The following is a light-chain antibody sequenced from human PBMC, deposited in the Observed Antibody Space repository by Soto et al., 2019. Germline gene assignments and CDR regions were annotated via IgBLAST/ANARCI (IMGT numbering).Light chain of an antibody. CDR3: CSYAGGYTHAV. Sequence: QSVLTQPRSVSGSPGQSVTISCTGSSSDVGGYNDVSWYQQYPGKAPRLMIYDVSKRPSGVPDRFSGSKSGNTASLTISGLQAEDEADYYCCSYAGGYTHAVFGGGTKLTVL. CDR1: SSDVGGYND. J-gene: IGLJ2*01. V-gene: IGLV2-11*01. CDR2: DVS.